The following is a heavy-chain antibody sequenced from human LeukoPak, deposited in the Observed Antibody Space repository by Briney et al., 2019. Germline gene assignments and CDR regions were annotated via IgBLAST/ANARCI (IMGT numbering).Heavy chain of an antibody. J-gene: IGHJ3*02. V-gene: IGHV4-59*01. CDR1: GGSISSYY. Sequence: SQTLSLTCTVSGGSISSYYWSWIRQPPGKGLEWIGYIYNSGSTTNHRSLRSGVTISVDTSKNQFSLKLSPVTAADTAVYYCAREVDYYGREYLGAFDIWGQGTMVTVSS. D-gene: IGHD3-10*01. CDR3: AREVDYYGREYLGAFDI. CDR2: IYNSGST.